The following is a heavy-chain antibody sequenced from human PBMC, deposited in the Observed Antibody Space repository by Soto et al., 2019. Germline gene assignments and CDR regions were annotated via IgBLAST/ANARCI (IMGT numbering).Heavy chain of an antibody. CDR1: WGTFISYA. CDR3: ARDDPGGIHAFDI. V-gene: IGHV1-69*13. J-gene: IGHJ3*02. D-gene: IGHD2-15*01. CDR2: IIPIFGTA. Sequence: GXSAEVSFKASWGTFISYAISWVRQAPGQGLEWMGGIIPIFGTANYAQKFQGRVTITADESTSTAYMELSSLRSEDTAVYYCARDDPGGIHAFDIWGQGTMVTVSS.